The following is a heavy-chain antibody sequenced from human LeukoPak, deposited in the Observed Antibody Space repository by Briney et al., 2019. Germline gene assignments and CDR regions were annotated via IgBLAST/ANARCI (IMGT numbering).Heavy chain of an antibody. Sequence: GGSLRLSCAASGFTFSSYGMHWVRQAPGKGLEWVAVIWYDGSNKYYADSVKGRFTISRDNSKNTLYLQMNSLRAEDTAVYYRARALPRLWFGESHIDYWGQGTLVTVSS. CDR1: GFTFSSYG. CDR2: IWYDGSNK. J-gene: IGHJ4*02. D-gene: IGHD3-10*01. V-gene: IGHV3-33*01. CDR3: ARALPRLWFGESHIDY.